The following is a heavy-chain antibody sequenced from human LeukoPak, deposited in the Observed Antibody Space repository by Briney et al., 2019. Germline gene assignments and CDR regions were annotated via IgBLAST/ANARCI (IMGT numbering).Heavy chain of an antibody. CDR3: TTWGGSFSRY. Sequence: GGSLRLSCAVSGFTFSSAWMAWVRQAPGKGLEWLGRIKNKSDGGKADSAEPVKGRFTISRDDSKSTLYLQMNSLGTEDTGVYYCTTWGGSFSRYWGQGTLVTVSS. J-gene: IGHJ4*02. CDR2: IKNKSDGGKA. V-gene: IGHV3-15*01. CDR1: GFTFSSAW. D-gene: IGHD1-26*01.